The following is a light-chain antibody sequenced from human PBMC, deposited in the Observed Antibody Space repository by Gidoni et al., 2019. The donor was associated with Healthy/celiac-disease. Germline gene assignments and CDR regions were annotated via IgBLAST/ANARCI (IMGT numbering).Light chain of an antibody. V-gene: IGKV1-6*01. CDR2: AAS. CDR3: LQDYNYPLT. J-gene: IGKJ4*01. CDR1: QGIRND. Sequence: AIQITQSPSSLSASVGDRVTITCRASQGIRNDLGWYQQKPGKAPKLLIYAASSLQSGVPSKFSGSGSGTDFTLTISSLQPEDFATYYWLQDYNYPLTFGGGTKVEIK.